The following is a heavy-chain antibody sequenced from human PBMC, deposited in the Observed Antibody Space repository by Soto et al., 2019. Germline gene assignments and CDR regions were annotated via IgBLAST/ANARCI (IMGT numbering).Heavy chain of an antibody. J-gene: IGHJ6*02. CDR3: ARMDSSGPDTMIYYYYYGMDV. D-gene: IGHD6-19*01. V-gene: IGHV5-51*01. CDR2: IYPGDSDT. Sequence: PGESLKISCKGSGYSFTSYWIGWVRQMPGKGLEWMGIIYPGDSDTRYSPSFQGQVTISADKSISTAYLQWSSLKASDTAMYYCARMDSSGPDTMIYYYYYGMDVWGQGTTVTVSS. CDR1: GYSFTSYW.